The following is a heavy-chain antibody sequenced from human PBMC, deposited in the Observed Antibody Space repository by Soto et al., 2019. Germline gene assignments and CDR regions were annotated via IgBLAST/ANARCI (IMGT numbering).Heavy chain of an antibody. CDR1: GAIVSSSSVA. Sequence: SPTLALTCAFSGAIVSSSSVAWNWIRQSPSRGLEWLGRTYYRSKWIDDYTVSMESRITINPDTSKNQFSLHLYSVTPDDTAVYYCGRVVWFRGMHVWGQATPVTVSS. V-gene: IGHV6-1*01. CDR3: GRVVWFRGMHV. D-gene: IGHD3-16*01. J-gene: IGHJ6*02. CDR2: TYYRSKWID.